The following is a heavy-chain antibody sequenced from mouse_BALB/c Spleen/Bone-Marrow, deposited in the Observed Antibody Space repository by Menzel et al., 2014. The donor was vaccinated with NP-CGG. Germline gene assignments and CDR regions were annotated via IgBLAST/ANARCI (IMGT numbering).Heavy chain of an antibody. CDR2: INPGSGGS. D-gene: IGHD4-1*01. CDR1: GHAFXIYL. CDR3: ARLGRDYFDY. J-gene: IGHJ2*01. V-gene: IGHV1-54*01. Sequence: QVQLKESGAELVRPGTSVKVSCKASGHAFXIYLIEWIKQRPGQGLEWIGVINPGSGGSNYNEKFKGKATLTADKSSSTAYMQLSNLTSDDSAVYFCARLGRDYFDYWGQGTTLTVSS.